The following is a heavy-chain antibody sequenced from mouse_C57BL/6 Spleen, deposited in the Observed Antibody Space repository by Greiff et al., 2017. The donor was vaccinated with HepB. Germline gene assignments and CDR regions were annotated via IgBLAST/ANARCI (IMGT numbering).Heavy chain of an antibody. J-gene: IGHJ2*01. CDR3: ARDHYDGSSPLFDD. CDR2: ISSGSSTI. D-gene: IGHD1-1*01. CDR1: GFTFSDYG. Sequence: EVQLVESGGGLVKPGGSLKLSCAASGFTFSDYGMHWVRQAPEKGLEWVAYISSGSSTIYYADTVKGRFTISIDNAKNTLFLQLTSLRSEDTAMYYCARDHYDGSSPLFDDWGQGTTLTVSS. V-gene: IGHV5-17*01.